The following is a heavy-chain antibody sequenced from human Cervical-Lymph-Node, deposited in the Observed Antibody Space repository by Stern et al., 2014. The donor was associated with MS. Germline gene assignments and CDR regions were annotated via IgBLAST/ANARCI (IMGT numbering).Heavy chain of an antibody. V-gene: IGHV4-61*02. CDR2: IDTSGST. D-gene: IGHD1-26*01. CDR1: GGSISSGTYY. Sequence: QVQLQESGPGLAKPSQTLSLTCTVSGGSISSGTYYWAWIRQPAGKGLEWIGRIDTSGSTNYNPSLNSRVTISVDTSKNHFSLKLSSVTAADTAVYYCATGSDGSYYVYWGQGTLVSVSS. CDR3: ATGSDGSYYVY. J-gene: IGHJ4*02.